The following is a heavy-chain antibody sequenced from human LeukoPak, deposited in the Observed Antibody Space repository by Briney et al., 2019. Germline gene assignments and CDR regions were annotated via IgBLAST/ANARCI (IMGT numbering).Heavy chain of an antibody. J-gene: IGHJ4*02. V-gene: IGHV3-23*01. CDR2: ISGSGGST. CDR3: AKDPGRLSSSWSFDY. D-gene: IGHD6-13*01. CDR1: GFTFSDYA. Sequence: GGSLRLSCAVSGFTFSDYAMSWVRQAPGKGLEWVSHISGSGGSTYYADSVKGRFTISRDNSKNTLYLQMNSLRAEDTAVYYCAKDPGRLSSSWSFDYWGQGTLVTVSS.